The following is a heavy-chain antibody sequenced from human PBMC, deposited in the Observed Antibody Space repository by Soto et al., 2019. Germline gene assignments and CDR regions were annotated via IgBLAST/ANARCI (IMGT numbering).Heavy chain of an antibody. CDR1: GFTFSSYA. CDR2: ISGSGGST. J-gene: IGHJ6*01. CDR3: AIHTYYDFWSGPRNGMEV. D-gene: IGHD3-3*01. V-gene: IGHV3-23*01. Sequence: GGSLRLSCAASGFTFSSYAMIWVRQAPGKGLEWVSAISGSGGSTDYADSGKGRFTISRDNSKNTLYPQMNSLRAEDTAVYYCAIHTYYDFWSGPRNGMEVWGQGTTVTVSS.